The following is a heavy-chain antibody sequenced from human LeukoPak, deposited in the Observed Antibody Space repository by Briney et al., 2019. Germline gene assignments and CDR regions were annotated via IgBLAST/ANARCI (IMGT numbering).Heavy chain of an antibody. CDR3: AKERRYFDWTYYYYGMDV. V-gene: IGHV3-30*18. D-gene: IGHD3-9*01. CDR2: ISYDGSNK. CDR1: GFTFRSYG. J-gene: IGHJ6*02. Sequence: PGGSLRLSCAASGFTFRSYGMHWVRQAPGKGLEWVAVISYDGSNKYYADYVKGRFTISRDNSKNTLYLQMNSLRAEDTAVYYCAKERRYFDWTYYYYGMDVWGQGTTVTVSS.